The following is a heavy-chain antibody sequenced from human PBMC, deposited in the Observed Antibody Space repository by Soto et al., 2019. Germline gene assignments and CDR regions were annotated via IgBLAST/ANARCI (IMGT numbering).Heavy chain of an antibody. CDR2: ISGSGGRT. CDR1: GFTFSSYA. Sequence: PGGSLRLSCGVSGFTFSSYAMSWVRQSPGKGLEGVSAISGSGGRTYYADSVKGRFTISRDNSKNTLYLQMNSLRAEDTAVYYCAKSMVRGVNYYGMDVWGQGTTVTVSS. J-gene: IGHJ6*02. D-gene: IGHD3-10*01. CDR3: AKSMVRGVNYYGMDV. V-gene: IGHV3-23*01.